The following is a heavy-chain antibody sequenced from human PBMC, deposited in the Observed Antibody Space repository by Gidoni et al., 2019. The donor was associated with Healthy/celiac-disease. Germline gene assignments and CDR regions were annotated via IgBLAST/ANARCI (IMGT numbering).Heavy chain of an antibody. V-gene: IGHV4-59*01. J-gene: IGHJ4*02. CDR3: ARDRFSSSWFPSLDY. Sequence: QVQLQESGPGLVKPSETLSLTCTVSGGSISSYSWSWIRQPPGKGLEWIGYIYYSGSTNYNPSLKSRVTIAVDTSKNQFSLKLSSVTAADTAVYYCARDRFSSSWFPSLDYWGQGTLVTVSS. CDR1: GGSISSYS. D-gene: IGHD6-13*01. CDR2: IYYSGST.